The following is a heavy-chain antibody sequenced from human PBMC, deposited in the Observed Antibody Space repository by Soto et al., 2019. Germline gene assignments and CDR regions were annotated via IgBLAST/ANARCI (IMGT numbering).Heavy chain of an antibody. V-gene: IGHV3-73*01. CDR2: IRSKANSYAT. D-gene: IGHD4-17*01. CDR1: GFTFSGSA. Sequence: PGGSLRLSCAASGFTFSGSAMHWVRQASGKGLEWVGRIRSKANSYATAYAASVKGRFTISRDDSKSIAYLQMNSLKTEDTAVYYCTRIHDYGAFDIWGQGTMVTVSS. CDR3: TRIHDYGAFDI. J-gene: IGHJ3*02.